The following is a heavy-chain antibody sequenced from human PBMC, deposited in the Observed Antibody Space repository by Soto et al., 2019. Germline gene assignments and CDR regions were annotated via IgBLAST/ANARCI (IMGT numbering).Heavy chain of an antibody. D-gene: IGHD3-3*01. CDR2: IIPIFGTA. V-gene: IGHV1-69*01. CDR3: ARAQHEQDCGVVAPSPYYYYYGMDV. Sequence: QVQLVQSGAEVKKPGSSVKVSCKASGGTFSSYAISWVRQAPGQGLEWMGGIIPIFGTANYAQKFQGRVTSAEDDSTSTAYMALSRLSSEDTAVYCSARAQHEQDCGVVAPSPYYYYYGMDVWGQGTTVTVSS. J-gene: IGHJ6*02. CDR1: GGTFSSYA.